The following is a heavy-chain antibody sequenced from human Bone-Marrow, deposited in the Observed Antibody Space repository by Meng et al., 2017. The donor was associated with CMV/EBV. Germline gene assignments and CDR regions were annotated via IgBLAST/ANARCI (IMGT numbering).Heavy chain of an antibody. CDR1: GGSFSTYT. V-gene: IGHV1-69*05. CDR3: ALSGYHYYFDH. Sequence: SVKVSCKASGGSFSTYTVNWVRQAPGQGPEWMGRIIPVFGTAKYAQNFQGRVTITMDESTSTAYMELRNLRSEDTAVYYCALSGYHYYFDHWDQGTPITVSS. J-gene: IGHJ4*02. D-gene: IGHD3-22*01. CDR2: IIPVFGTA.